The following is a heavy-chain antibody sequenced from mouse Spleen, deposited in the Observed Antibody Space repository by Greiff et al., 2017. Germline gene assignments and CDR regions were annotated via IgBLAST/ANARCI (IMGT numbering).Heavy chain of an antibody. CDR1: GFNIKDTY. Sequence: VQLQQSGAELVKPGASVKLSCTASGFNIKDTYMHWVKQRPEQGLEWIGRIDPANGNTKYDPKFQGKATITADTSSNTAYLQLSSLTSEDTAVYYCARDDYGNPYYAMDYWGQGTSVTVSS. V-gene: IGHV14-3*02. CDR3: ARDDYGNPYYAMDY. D-gene: IGHD2-1*01. CDR2: IDPANGNT. J-gene: IGHJ4*01.